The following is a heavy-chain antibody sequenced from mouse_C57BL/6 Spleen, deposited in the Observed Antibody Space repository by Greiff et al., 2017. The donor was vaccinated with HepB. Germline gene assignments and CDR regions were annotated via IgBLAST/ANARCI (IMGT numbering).Heavy chain of an antibody. CDR2: IDPNRGGT. V-gene: IGHV1-72*01. J-gene: IGHJ4*01. CDR3: ARSVGSNYPYYAMDY. Sequence: VQLQQPGAELVKPGASVKLSCKASGYTFTSYWMHWVKQRPGRGLEWIGRIDPNRGGTKYNEKFKSKATLTVDKPSSTAYMQLSSLTSEDSAVYYCARSVGSNYPYYAMDYWGQGTSVTVSS. CDR1: GYTFTSYW. D-gene: IGHD2-5*01.